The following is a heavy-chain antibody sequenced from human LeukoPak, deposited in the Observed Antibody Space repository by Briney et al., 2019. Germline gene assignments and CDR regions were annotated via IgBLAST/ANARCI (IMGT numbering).Heavy chain of an antibody. CDR1: GGSINDYY. J-gene: IGHJ4*02. CDR2: IYYSGST. D-gene: IGHD2-15*01. CDR3: ARVDSSDAGNFDY. Sequence: PSETLSLTCTVSGGSINDYYWSWIRQPPGKGLEWIAWIYYSGSTNYSPSLKSRVTISVDTSKNQFSLKLTSVTAADTAVYYCARVDSSDAGNFDYWGQGTLVTVSS. V-gene: IGHV4-59*08.